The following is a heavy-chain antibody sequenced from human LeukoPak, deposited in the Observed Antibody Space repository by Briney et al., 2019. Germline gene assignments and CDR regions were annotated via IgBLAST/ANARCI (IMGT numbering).Heavy chain of an antibody. D-gene: IGHD3-3*01. CDR1: GYTFGNYG. J-gene: IGHJ3*01. CDR2: INTNTGNP. Sequence: ASVKVSCKAPGYTFGNYGMNWVRQAPGQGLEWMGWINTNTGNPSYAQGFTGRFVLSLDTSVSTAYLQISSLKAEDTAVYYCARDRGLRFLEWLPDAFDLWGQGTMVTVSP. V-gene: IGHV7-4-1*02. CDR3: ARDRGLRFLEWLPDAFDL.